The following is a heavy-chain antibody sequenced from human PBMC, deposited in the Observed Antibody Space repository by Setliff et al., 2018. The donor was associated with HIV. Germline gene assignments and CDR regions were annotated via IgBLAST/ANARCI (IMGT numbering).Heavy chain of an antibody. CDR1: GGPFSGYD. CDR3: ARAPSTVTSRFDY. V-gene: IGHV4-34*01. CDR2: INHSGDT. D-gene: IGHD4-17*01. Sequence: SETLSLTCDVSGGPFSGYDWNWMRQPPGRGLEWIGEINHSGDTNYNPSLKSRVTISVDTSKSQFSLNLTSVTAADTGVYYYARAPSTVTSRFDYWGQGTLVTVSS. J-gene: IGHJ4*02.